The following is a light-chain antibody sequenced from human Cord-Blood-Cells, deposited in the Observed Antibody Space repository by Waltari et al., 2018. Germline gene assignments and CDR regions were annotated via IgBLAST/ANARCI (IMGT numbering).Light chain of an antibody. CDR3: QSYDSSLRVV. V-gene: IGLV1-40*01. J-gene: IGLJ2*01. CDR1: SSNIGAGYD. Sequence: QSVLTQPPSVSGAPGQRVTIPCTGSSSNIGAGYDVHWYQQLPGTAPKLLIYVKSNRPSGVPDRFSGSKSGTSASLAITGLQAEDEADYYCQSYDSSLRVVFGGGTKLTGL. CDR2: VKS.